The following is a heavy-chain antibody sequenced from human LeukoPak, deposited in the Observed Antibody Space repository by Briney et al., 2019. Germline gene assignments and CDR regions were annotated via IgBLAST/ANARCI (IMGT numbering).Heavy chain of an antibody. CDR1: GDSISSGDYY. J-gene: IGHJ6*03. Sequence: SETLSPTCTVSGDSISSGDYYWSWLRQPAGTGLEWIGRIYTSGTTNYNPSLKSRVTISVDTSKNQFSLKLSSVTAADTAVYYCACSGWYISVNYYYYMDVWGNGTTVTISS. CDR2: IYTSGTT. D-gene: IGHD6-19*01. V-gene: IGHV4-61*02. CDR3: ACSGWYISVNYYYYMDV.